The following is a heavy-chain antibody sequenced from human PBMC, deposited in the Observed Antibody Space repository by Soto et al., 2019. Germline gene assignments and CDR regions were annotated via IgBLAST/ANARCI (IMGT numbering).Heavy chain of an antibody. CDR1: GFTFSSYG. D-gene: IGHD6-13*01. CDR3: ARDMLQLEPSGVIWFDP. CDR2: IWFDGSNR. J-gene: IGHJ5*02. V-gene: IGHV3-33*01. Sequence: GGSLRLSCAASGFTFSSYGMHWVRLAPGKGLEWVAVIWFDGSNRYYADSVKGRFTISRDNSKNTLYLQMNSLRAEDTAVYYCARDMLQLEPSGVIWFDPWGQGTLVTVSS.